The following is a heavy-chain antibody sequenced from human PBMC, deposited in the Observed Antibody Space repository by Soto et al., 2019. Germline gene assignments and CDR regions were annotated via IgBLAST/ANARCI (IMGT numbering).Heavy chain of an antibody. CDR2: IWYEGLNI. D-gene: IGHD2-21*02. CDR1: GFTFSTYG. CDR3: ARAGPYCGSDCYPWAFDI. Sequence: QVQLVESGGGVVQPGTSLRLSCAASGFTFSTYGMHWVRQTQGKGLEWVAIIWYEGLNIYYADSVKGRFTISRDDSKNTVYLEMNSLRPGDTAVYYCARAGPYCGSDCYPWAFDIWGHGTVVTVSS. V-gene: IGHV3-33*01. J-gene: IGHJ3*02.